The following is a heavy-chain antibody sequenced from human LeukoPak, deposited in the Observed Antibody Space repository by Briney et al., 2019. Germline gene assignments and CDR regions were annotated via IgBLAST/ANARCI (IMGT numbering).Heavy chain of an antibody. Sequence: SETLSLTCTVSGVSISSSSYYWGWIRQPPGKGLEWIGSIYYSGSTYYNPSLKSRVTISVDTSKNQFSLRLSSVTAADTAVYFCARHPLIYYGMDVWGQGTTVTVSS. CDR1: GVSISSSSYY. D-gene: IGHD3/OR15-3a*01. CDR2: IYYSGST. J-gene: IGHJ6*02. V-gene: IGHV4-39*01. CDR3: ARHPLIYYGMDV.